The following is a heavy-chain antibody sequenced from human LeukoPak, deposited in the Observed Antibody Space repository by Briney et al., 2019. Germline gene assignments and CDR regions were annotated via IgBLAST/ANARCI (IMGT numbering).Heavy chain of an antibody. V-gene: IGHV1-69*05. CDR3: ARSDCGGDCSDPYFDY. CDR1: GGTFSSYA. CDR2: IIPIFGTA. J-gene: IGHJ4*02. Sequence: SSVKVSCKASGGTFSSYAISWVRQAPGQGLEWMGGIIPIFGTANYAQKFQGSVTITTDESTSTAYMELSSLRSEDTAVYYCARSDCGGDCSDPYFDYWGQGTLVTVSS. D-gene: IGHD2-21*02.